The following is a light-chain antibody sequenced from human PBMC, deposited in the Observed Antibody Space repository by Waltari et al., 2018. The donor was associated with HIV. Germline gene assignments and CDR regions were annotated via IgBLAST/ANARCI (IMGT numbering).Light chain of an antibody. CDR1: SPNIGAGYD. J-gene: IGLJ3*02. Sequence: QSVVPQPPSVSGAPGQTVAISCTGSSPNIGAGYDAPWYQQFPGAPPKVVIYGNTNRPSGVPDRFSGSKSGSAASLVIAGLQADDEAEYYCQSYDKSLSGWVFGGGTKVTVL. V-gene: IGLV1-40*01. CDR3: QSYDKSLSGWV. CDR2: GNT.